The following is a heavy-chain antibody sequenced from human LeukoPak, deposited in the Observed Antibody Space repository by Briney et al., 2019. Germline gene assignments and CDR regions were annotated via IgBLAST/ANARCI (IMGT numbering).Heavy chain of an antibody. Sequence: GESLRLSCAASGFTFSSYAMSWVRQAPGKGLEWVSAISGSGGSTYYADSVKGRFTISRDNSKNTLYLQMNSLRAEDTAVYYCAIDIVVVPAAPHPGYWGQGTLVTVSS. CDR1: GFTFSSYA. D-gene: IGHD2-2*01. J-gene: IGHJ4*02. V-gene: IGHV3-23*01. CDR3: AIDIVVVPAAPHPGY. CDR2: ISGSGGST.